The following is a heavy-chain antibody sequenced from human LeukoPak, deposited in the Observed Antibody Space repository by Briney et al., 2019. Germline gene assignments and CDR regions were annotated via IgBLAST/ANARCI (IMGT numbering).Heavy chain of an antibody. D-gene: IGHD5-18*01. Sequence: SETLSLTCAVYGGSFSGYYRSWIRQPPGKGLEWIGEINHSGSTNYNPSLKSRVTISVDTSKNQFSLKLSSVTAADTAVYYCARGGYSYGTRSQFDYWGQGTLVTVSS. V-gene: IGHV4-34*01. J-gene: IGHJ4*02. CDR2: INHSGST. CDR3: ARGGYSYGTRSQFDY. CDR1: GGSFSGYY.